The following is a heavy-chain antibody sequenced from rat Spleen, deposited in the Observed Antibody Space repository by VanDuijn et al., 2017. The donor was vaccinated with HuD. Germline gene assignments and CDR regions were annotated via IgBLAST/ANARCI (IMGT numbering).Heavy chain of an antibody. Sequence: EVQLVESGGGLVQPGRSLKLSCAASGFTFSDYNMAWVRQAPKKSLEWVATISYDGNNAYYRDSLKGRFSISRDNAKTTLYLQMDSLRSEDTATYYCTRHGGLRNWFAYWGQGTLVTVSS. J-gene: IGHJ3*01. CDR3: TRHGGLRNWFAY. CDR1: GFTFSDYN. D-gene: IGHD1-11*01. V-gene: IGHV5-7*01. CDR2: ISYDGNNA.